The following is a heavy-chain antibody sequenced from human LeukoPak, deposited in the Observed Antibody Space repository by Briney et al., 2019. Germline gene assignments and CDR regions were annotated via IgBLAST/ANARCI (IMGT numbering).Heavy chain of an antibody. D-gene: IGHD6-6*01. V-gene: IGHV4-59*08. CDR2: IYYSGST. J-gene: IGHJ6*02. CDR3: ARLRTEYSTSYYYYYGMDV. CDR1: GGSISSYY. Sequence: PSETLSLTCTVSGGSISSYYWSWIRQPPGKGLEWIGYIYYSGSTNYNPSLKSRVTISVDTSKNQFSLKLSSVTAADTAVYYCARLRTEYSTSYYYYYGMDVWGQGTTVTVSS.